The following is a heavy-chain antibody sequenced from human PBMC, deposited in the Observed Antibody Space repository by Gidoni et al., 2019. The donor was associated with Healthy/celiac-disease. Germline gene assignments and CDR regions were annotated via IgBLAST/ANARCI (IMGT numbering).Heavy chain of an antibody. CDR3: ARDSDYGDYDDAFDI. V-gene: IGHV1-2*02. CDR1: GYTFTGYY. J-gene: IGHJ3*02. D-gene: IGHD4-17*01. Sequence: QVQLVQSGAEVKKPGASVKVSCKASGYTFTGYYMNWVRQAPGQGLGWMGWINPNSGGTNYAQKFQGRVTMTRDTSISTAYMELSRLRSDDTAVYYCARDSDYGDYDDAFDIWGQGTMVTVSS. CDR2: INPNSGGT.